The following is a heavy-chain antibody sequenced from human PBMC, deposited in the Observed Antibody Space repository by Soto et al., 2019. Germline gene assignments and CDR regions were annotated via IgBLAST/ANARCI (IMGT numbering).Heavy chain of an antibody. J-gene: IGHJ4*02. CDR1: GYTFTTYG. V-gene: IGHV1-18*01. Sequence: ASVKVSCKASGYTFTTYGISWVRQAPGQGLEWMGWISPYNGNTKYAQKLQGRVTVTTDTSTSTAYMELRSLRSDDTAVYYCARTVGVGSDYWGQGTLVTVSS. CDR3: ARTVGVGSDY. CDR2: ISPYNGNT. D-gene: IGHD1-26*01.